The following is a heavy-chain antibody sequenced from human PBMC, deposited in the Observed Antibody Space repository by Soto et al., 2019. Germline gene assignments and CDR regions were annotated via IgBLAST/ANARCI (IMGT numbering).Heavy chain of an antibody. Sequence: QITLKESGPTLVKPTQTLTLTCTFSGFSLSTSGVGVGWIRQPPGKALEWLALIYWDDDKRYSPSLKSRLTITKDTSKIQVVLTMTIMDPVDTATYYCAHRLPGDKFYYWGQGTLVTVSS. CDR3: AHRLPGDKFYY. V-gene: IGHV2-5*02. D-gene: IGHD2-21*02. J-gene: IGHJ4*02. CDR2: IYWDDDK. CDR1: GFSLSTSGVG.